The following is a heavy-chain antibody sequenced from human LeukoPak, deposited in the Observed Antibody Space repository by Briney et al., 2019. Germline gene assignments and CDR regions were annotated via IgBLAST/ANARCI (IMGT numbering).Heavy chain of an antibody. V-gene: IGHV3-33*06. Sequence: GGSLRLSCAASGFTFSDFGMHCGRQAPGKGLEWVALIWHDGTNEYYADSVKGRFTISRDNSKYMLYLEMNSLRVEDTEVYFCAKDGPSRKAAAGGEFDRRGQGTRVIV. CDR1: GFTFSDFG. CDR3: AKDGPSRKAAAGGEFDR. D-gene: IGHD6-13*01. J-gene: IGHJ5*02. CDR2: IWHDGTNE.